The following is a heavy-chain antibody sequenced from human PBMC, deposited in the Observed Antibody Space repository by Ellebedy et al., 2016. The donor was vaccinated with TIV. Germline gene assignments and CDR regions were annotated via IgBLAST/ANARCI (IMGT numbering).Heavy chain of an antibody. CDR2: ISSSSSYI. CDR3: ARFYYDSTGTPESYFDY. V-gene: IGHV3-21*01. D-gene: IGHD3-22*01. J-gene: IGHJ4*02. CDR1: GFTFNTYS. Sequence: GESLKISCAASGFTFNTYSMNWVRQAPGKGLEWVSSISSSSSYIYYADSVKGRFTISRDNAKNSLYLQMNSLRAEDTAVYYCARFYYDSTGTPESYFDYWGQGTLVSVSS.